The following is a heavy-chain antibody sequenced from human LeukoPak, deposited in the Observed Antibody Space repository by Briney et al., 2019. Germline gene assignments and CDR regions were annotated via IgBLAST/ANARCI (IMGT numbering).Heavy chain of an antibody. CDR1: GAAISNYY. CDR2: IQYSGSA. D-gene: IGHD3-16*01. CDR3: ARGDYYYLS. J-gene: IGHJ4*02. V-gene: IGHV4-59*01. Sequence: SETLSLTCTVSGAAISNYYWSWIRQPPGKGLEWIGYIQYSGSANLNPSLKGRVTISLDMSKNQFSLKLSSVTAADTALYYCARGDYYYLSWGQGTLVTVSS.